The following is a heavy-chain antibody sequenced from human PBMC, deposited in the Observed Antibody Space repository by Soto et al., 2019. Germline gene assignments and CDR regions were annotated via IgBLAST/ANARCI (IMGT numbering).Heavy chain of an antibody. J-gene: IGHJ4*02. V-gene: IGHV1-3*01. Sequence: QVQLVQSGAEVKKPGASVKVSCKASGYTFTSYAIHWVRQAPGQRLEWMGWINAGNGNTKYSQKFQGRVTITRDTSASTAYMELSSLRSEDTAVYYCAREREYQLLQYFDYWGQGTLVTVSS. D-gene: IGHD2-2*01. CDR2: INAGNGNT. CDR1: GYTFTSYA. CDR3: AREREYQLLQYFDY.